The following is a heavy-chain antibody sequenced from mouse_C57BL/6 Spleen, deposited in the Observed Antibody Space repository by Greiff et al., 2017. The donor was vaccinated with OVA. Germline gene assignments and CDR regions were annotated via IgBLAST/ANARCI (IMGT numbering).Heavy chain of an antibody. Sequence: VQLQQSGAELVKPGASVKMSCKASGYTFTSYWITWVKQRPGQGLEWIGDIYPGSGSTNYNEKFKSKATLTVDTSSSTAYMQLSSLTSEDSAVYYCARRGNGYDADYWGQGTTLTVSS. CDR2: IYPGSGST. CDR1: GYTFTSYW. D-gene: IGHD2-2*01. CDR3: ARRGNGYDADY. V-gene: IGHV1-55*01. J-gene: IGHJ2*01.